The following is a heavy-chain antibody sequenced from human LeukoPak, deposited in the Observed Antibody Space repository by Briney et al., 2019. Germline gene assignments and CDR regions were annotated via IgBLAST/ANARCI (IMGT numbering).Heavy chain of an antibody. CDR3: ARDRDYYYYMDV. CDR2: IGTSSTTI. Sequence: GGSLRLSCAASGFTFSSYTMNWVRQPPGKGLEWVSNIGTSSTTIYYADSVKGRFTISRDNAKNSLYLQMNSLRAEDTAVYYCARDRDYYYYMDVWGKGTTVTVSS. J-gene: IGHJ6*03. V-gene: IGHV3-48*01. D-gene: IGHD3-10*01. CDR1: GFTFSSYT.